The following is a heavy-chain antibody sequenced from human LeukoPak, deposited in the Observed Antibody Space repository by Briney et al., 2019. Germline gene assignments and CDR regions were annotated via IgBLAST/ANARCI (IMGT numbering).Heavy chain of an antibody. V-gene: IGHV1-24*01. D-gene: IGHD6-19*01. CDR3: ATAQWLVPYYFDY. Sequence: ASVKVSFKVSGYTLTELSMHWVRQAPGKGLEWMGGFDPEDGETIYAQKFQGRVTTTEDTSTDTAYMELSSLRSEDTAVYYCATAQWLVPYYFDYWGQGTLVTVSS. CDR1: GYTLTELS. CDR2: FDPEDGET. J-gene: IGHJ4*02.